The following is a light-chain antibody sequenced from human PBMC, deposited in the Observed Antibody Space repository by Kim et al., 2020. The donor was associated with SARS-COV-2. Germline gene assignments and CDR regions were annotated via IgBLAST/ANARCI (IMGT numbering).Light chain of an antibody. Sequence: HSTPISCTGTSSDVGYYTSVSWYQQHPGKAPKLIIYDVSERASGISNRFSGSQSGNTASLTVSGLRAEDEAHYYCSSHTTSSTYVFGSGTQLTVL. J-gene: IGLJ1*01. CDR3: SSHTTSSTYV. CDR2: DVS. CDR1: SSDVGYYTS. V-gene: IGLV2-14*03.